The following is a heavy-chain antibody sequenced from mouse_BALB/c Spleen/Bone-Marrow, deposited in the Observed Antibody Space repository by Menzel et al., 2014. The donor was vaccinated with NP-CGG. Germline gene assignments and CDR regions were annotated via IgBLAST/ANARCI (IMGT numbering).Heavy chain of an antibody. D-gene: IGHD5-1-1*01. V-gene: IGHV1-14*01. CDR3: ARWRYPYAMDY. J-gene: IGHJ4*01. Sequence: EVQGVESGPELVKPGASVMMSCKASGYTFTSYVMHWVKQKPGQGLEWIGYINPYNDGTKYNEKFKGKATLTSDKSSSTAYMELSSLTSEDSAVYYCARWRYPYAMDYWGQGTSVTVSS. CDR2: INPYNDGT. CDR1: GYTFTSYV.